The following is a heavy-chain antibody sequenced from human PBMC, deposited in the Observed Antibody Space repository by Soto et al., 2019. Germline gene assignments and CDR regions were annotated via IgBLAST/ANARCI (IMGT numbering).Heavy chain of an antibody. V-gene: IGHV3-15*07. CDR3: XXXXXIAVWAAFDF. CDR1: GFSFSDAW. J-gene: IGHJ3*01. Sequence: EVKLVESGGGLVKPGGSLRLSCVASGFSFSDAWMNWVRQAPGKGLEWVGRIXXRSXXXTTDYAAPVKGRLTISRDDSXXXXXXXXXXXXXXXXXXXXXXXXXXIAVWAAFDFWGQGTLVTVSS. D-gene: IGHD2-21*01. CDR2: IXXRSXXXTT.